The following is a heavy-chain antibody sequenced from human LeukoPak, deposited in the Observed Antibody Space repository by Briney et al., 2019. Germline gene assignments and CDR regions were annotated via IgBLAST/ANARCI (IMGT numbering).Heavy chain of an antibody. CDR2: KYYSGST. V-gene: IGHV4-39*07. J-gene: IGHJ3*02. CDR1: GGSIGSSSYY. CDR3: ARDRFLGYCSGGSCLGDAFDI. D-gene: IGHD2-15*01. Sequence: SETLSLTCTVSGGSIGSSSYYWDWIRQPPGKGLEWIGRKYYSGSTSYNPSLKSRVTISVDTSKNQFSLKLSSVTAADTAVYYCARDRFLGYCSGGSCLGDAFDIWGQGTMVTVSS.